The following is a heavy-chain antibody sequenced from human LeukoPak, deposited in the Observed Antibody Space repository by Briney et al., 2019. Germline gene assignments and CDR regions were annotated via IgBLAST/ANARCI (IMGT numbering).Heavy chain of an antibody. V-gene: IGHV1-2*02. CDR1: GYTFTVYY. CDR2: INPNSGGT. CDR3: ARHYYDSSGYYYYTFDY. Sequence: ASVKVSCKASGYTFTVYYMHWVRHVPGQGLEWREWINPNSGGTKYAQKFQGRVTMTRDTSISTAYMELNRLRSDDTAVYYCARHYYDSSGYYYYTFDYWGQGTLVTVSS. D-gene: IGHD3-22*01. J-gene: IGHJ4*02.